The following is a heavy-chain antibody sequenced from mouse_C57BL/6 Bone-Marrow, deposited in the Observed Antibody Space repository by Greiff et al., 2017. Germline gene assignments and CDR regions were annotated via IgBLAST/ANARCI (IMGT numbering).Heavy chain of an antibody. Sequence: QVQLQQPGAELVKPGASVKLSCKASGYTFTSYWMQWVKQRPGQGLEWIGEIDPSDSYTNYNQKFKGKATLTVDTSSSTAYMQLRSLTSEYSAVYYCARDYDVNYYAMDYWGQGTSVTVSS. CDR1: GYTFTSYW. D-gene: IGHD2-4*01. J-gene: IGHJ4*01. CDR3: ARDYDVNYYAMDY. V-gene: IGHV1-50*01. CDR2: IDPSDSYT.